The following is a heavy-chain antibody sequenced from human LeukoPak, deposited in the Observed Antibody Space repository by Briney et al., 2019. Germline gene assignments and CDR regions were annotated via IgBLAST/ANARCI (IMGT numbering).Heavy chain of an antibody. V-gene: IGHV4-39*07. D-gene: IGHD6-13*01. CDR2: IYYSGST. J-gene: IGHJ4*02. CDR1: GGSISSSSYY. CDR3: ARVAAAGNYYFDY. Sequence: SETLSLTCTVSGGSISSSSYYWGWIRQPPGKGLEWIGSIYYSGSTYYNPSLKSRVTISIDTSKNQFSLKLSSVTAAYTAVYFCARVAAAGNYYFDYWGQGTLVTVSS.